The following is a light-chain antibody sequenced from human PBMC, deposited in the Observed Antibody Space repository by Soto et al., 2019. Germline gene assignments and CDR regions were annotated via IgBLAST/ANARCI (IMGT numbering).Light chain of an antibody. CDR2: DVI. Sequence: QSVLTQPASVSGSPGQSITISCTGTSSDVGAYNYVSWYQQHPGKVPKLIIYDVINRPSGVSSRFSGSKSVNTASLTISGLQAEDEADYYCTLYTSSVTLVFGGGTKVTVL. CDR3: TLYTSSVTLV. J-gene: IGLJ3*02. V-gene: IGLV2-14*01. CDR1: SSDVGAYNY.